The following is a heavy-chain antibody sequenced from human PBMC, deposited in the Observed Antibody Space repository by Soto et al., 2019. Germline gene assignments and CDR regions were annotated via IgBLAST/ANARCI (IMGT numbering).Heavy chain of an antibody. D-gene: IGHD2-8*01. V-gene: IGHV4-59*01. CDR2: IYYSGST. CDR1: GGSISSYY. J-gene: IGHJ6*02. CDR3: ARDWVGYCTNGVCPYYYYYGMDV. Sequence: SETLSLTCTVSGGSISSYYWSWIRQPPGKGLEWIGYIYYSGSTNYNPSLKSRVTISVDTSKNQFSLKLSSVTAADTAVYYCARDWVGYCTNGVCPYYYYYGMDVWGQGTTVTASS.